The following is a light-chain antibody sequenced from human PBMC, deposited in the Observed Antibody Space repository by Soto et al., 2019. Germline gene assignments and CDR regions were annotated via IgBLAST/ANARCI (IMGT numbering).Light chain of an antibody. CDR1: QGISSW. Sequence: DIQMTQSPSSVYASVVDRFTMGFRASQGISSWLAWYQQKPGKAPKLLIYAASSLQSGVPSRFSGSGSGTDFTLTISSLQPEDFAVYYCQQYNNWPLTFGQGTRLEIK. CDR3: QQYNNWPLT. J-gene: IGKJ5*01. V-gene: IGKV1D-12*01. CDR2: AAS.